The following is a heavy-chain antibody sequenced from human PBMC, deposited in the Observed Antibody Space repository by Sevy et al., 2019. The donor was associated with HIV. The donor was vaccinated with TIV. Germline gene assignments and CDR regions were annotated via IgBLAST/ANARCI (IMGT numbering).Heavy chain of an antibody. D-gene: IGHD3-22*01. CDR1: GGTFSSYA. Sequence: ASVKVSCKASGGTFSSYAISWVRQAPGQGLEWMGGIIPIFGTANYAQKFQGRVTITADESTSTAYMELSSLRSEDTAVYYCARQGSSGYYYGIYPLHYWGQGTLVTVSS. CDR2: IIPIFGTA. V-gene: IGHV1-69*13. J-gene: IGHJ4*02. CDR3: ARQGSSGYYYGIYPLHY.